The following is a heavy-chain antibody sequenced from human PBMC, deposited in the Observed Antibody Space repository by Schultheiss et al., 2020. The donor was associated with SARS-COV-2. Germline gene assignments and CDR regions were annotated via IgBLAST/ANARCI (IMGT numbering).Heavy chain of an antibody. CDR2: ISGRGDST. D-gene: IGHD2-2*01. J-gene: IGHJ4*02. Sequence: GGSLRLSCAASGFTFSSYAMSWVRQAPGKGLEWVSSISGRGDSTLFADSVKGRFTISRDSSKNILSLQMKSLRAEDTAVYYCAKESAIEPAGIIAYWGQGTLVTVSS. CDR3: AKESAIEPAGIIAY. CDR1: GFTFSSYA. V-gene: IGHV3-23*01.